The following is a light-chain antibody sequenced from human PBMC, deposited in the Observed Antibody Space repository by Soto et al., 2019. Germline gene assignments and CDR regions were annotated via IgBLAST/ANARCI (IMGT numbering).Light chain of an antibody. CDR2: GNS. J-gene: IGLJ2*01. CDR3: QSYAISLSGLVV. CDR1: SSNIGAGYD. Sequence: QSVLTQPPSVSGAPGQRVTISCTGSSSNIGAGYDVHWYQQLPGTAPKLLIYGNSNRPSGVPDRFSGSKSGTSASLAITGLQPEDEADYYCQSYAISLSGLVVFGGGTKLTVL. V-gene: IGLV1-40*01.